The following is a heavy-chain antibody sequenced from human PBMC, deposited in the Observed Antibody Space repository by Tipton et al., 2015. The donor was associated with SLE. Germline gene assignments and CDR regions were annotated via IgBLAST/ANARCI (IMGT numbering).Heavy chain of an antibody. J-gene: IGHJ6*02. CDR3: VRATTGTRMDV. V-gene: IGHV3-74*01. D-gene: IGHD1-1*01. CDR2: INSDGSST. CDR1: GFTFSNYW. Sequence: GSLRLSCAASGFTFSNYWMHWVRQAPGKGLVWVSRINSDGSSTSYADSVKGRFTISRDNAKNTLYLQMSSLRAEDTAVYYCVRATTGTRMDVWGQGTLVTVSS.